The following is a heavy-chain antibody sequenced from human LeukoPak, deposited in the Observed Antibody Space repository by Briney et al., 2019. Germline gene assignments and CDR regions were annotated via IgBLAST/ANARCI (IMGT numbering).Heavy chain of an antibody. Sequence: GSSVKVSCKASGGTFSSYAISWVRQAPGQGLEWMGGIIPIFGTANYAQKFQGRVTITADESTSTDYMELSSLRSEDTAVYYCASPLKYSSGWRPFDYWGQGTLVTVSS. CDR1: GGTFSSYA. CDR3: ASPLKYSSGWRPFDY. J-gene: IGHJ4*02. V-gene: IGHV1-69*01. CDR2: IIPIFGTA. D-gene: IGHD6-19*01.